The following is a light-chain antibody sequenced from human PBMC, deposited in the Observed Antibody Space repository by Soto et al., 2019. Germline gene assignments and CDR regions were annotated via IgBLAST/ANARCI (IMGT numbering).Light chain of an antibody. Sequence: EIVLPQSPATLSFSQGEGLCLXCRAGQSIHTSLAWYQQKPGQPPRPVVYDSTLRANGVPDRFGGSRSGTEFTLTINNLEPEDFAVYYCQQRNVWPPITFGQGTRLEIK. J-gene: IGKJ5*01. CDR3: QQRNVWPPIT. V-gene: IGKV3-11*01. CDR2: DST. CDR1: QSIHTS.